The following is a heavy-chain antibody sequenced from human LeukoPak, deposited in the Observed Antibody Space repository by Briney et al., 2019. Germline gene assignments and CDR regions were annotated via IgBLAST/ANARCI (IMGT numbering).Heavy chain of an antibody. D-gene: IGHD4-17*01. V-gene: IGHV4-31*02. Sequence: LRLSCAASGFTFSSYDMIWVRQHPGKGLEWIGYIYYSGSTQYTPSLKSRVTISVDTSKNQFSLKLSSVTAADTAVYYCARMNDYGAGGYYFDYWGQGTLVTVSS. J-gene: IGHJ4*02. CDR1: GFTFSSYD. CDR2: IYYSGST. CDR3: ARMNDYGAGGYYFDY.